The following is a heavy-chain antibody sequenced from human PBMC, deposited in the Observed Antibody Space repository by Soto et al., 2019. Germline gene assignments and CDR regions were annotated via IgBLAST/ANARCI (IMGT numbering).Heavy chain of an antibody. Sequence: GASVKVSCKASGGTFSSYTISWVRQAPGQGLEWMGRIIPILGIANCAQKFQGRVTITADKSTSTAYLELSSLRSEDTAVYYCAIAEDIVVVVAAHDAFDIWSQGTMVTVSS. CDR1: GGTFSSYT. CDR3: AIAEDIVVVVAAHDAFDI. V-gene: IGHV1-69*02. CDR2: IIPILGIA. J-gene: IGHJ3*02. D-gene: IGHD2-15*01.